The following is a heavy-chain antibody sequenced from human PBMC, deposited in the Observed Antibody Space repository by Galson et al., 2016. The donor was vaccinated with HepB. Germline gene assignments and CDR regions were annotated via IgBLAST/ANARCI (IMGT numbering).Heavy chain of an antibody. D-gene: IGHD3-3*01. Sequence: SLRLSCAASGLTFSSYEMNWVRQAPGQGLEWVSYTSSRGNTIYYADSVKGRLTISRDNAKNSLYLQMNSLRAEDTAVYYCAVYKPRFWSGSSKYYYYGMDVWGQGTTVTVSS. V-gene: IGHV3-48*03. CDR3: AVYKPRFWSGSSKYYYYGMDV. CDR2: TSSRGNTI. CDR1: GLTFSSYE. J-gene: IGHJ6*02.